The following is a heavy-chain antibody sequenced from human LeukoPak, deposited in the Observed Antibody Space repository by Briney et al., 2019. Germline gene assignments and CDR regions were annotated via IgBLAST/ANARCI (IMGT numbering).Heavy chain of an antibody. CDR1: GYTFTSYY. V-gene: IGHV1-46*01. CDR2: INPSGGST. D-gene: IGHD6-13*01. Sequence: GASVKVSCKASGYTFTSYYMHWVRQAPGQGLEWMGIINPSGGSTSYAQKFQGRVTMTRDTSTSTVYMELSSLRSEDTAVYYCVRWAGQLISSSWSDYWGQGTLVTVSS. CDR3: VRWAGQLISSSWSDY. J-gene: IGHJ4*02.